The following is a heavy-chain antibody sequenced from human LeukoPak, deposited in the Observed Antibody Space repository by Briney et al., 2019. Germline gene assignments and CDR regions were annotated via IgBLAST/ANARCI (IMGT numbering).Heavy chain of an antibody. CDR3: ASEVVAAVPFQH. Sequence: NSSETLSLTCTVSGGSISSYFWSWIRQPPGKGLEWIGYIYYSGSTNYNPSLKSRVTISVDTSKNEFSLKLSSVTAADTAVYYCASEVVAAVPFQHWGQGTLVTVSS. J-gene: IGHJ1*01. D-gene: IGHD2-15*01. V-gene: IGHV4-59*12. CDR1: GGSISSYF. CDR2: IYYSGST.